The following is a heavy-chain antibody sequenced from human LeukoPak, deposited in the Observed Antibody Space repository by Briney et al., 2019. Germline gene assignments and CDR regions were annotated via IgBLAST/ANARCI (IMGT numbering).Heavy chain of an antibody. Sequence: GGSLRLSCAASGFTFSSYGMSWVRQAPGKGLEWVSAISGSGGSTYYADSVKGRFTISRDNSKNTLYLQMNSLRAEDTAVYYCANLHGGSGSYYTGYWGQGTLVTVSS. J-gene: IGHJ4*02. CDR1: GFTFSSYG. D-gene: IGHD3-10*01. CDR3: ANLHGGSGSYYTGY. CDR2: ISGSGGST. V-gene: IGHV3-23*01.